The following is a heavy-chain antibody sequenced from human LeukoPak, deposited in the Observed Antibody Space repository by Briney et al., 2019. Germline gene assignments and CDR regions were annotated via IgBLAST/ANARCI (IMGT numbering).Heavy chain of an antibody. CDR2: VKSKTDGGTT. CDR1: GFTFSNAW. CDR3: TTVEYAAFYI. Sequence: GGSLRLSCAASGFTFSNAWVTWVRQAPGKGLEWVGGVKSKTDGGTTDYAAPVKGRFTISRDDSKNTLYLQMNSLKTEDTAVYYCTTVEYAAFYIWGQGTMVTVSS. V-gene: IGHV3-15*01. J-gene: IGHJ3*02. D-gene: IGHD2/OR15-2a*01.